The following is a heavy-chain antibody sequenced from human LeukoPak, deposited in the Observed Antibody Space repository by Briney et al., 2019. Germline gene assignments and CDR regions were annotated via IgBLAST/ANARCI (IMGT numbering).Heavy chain of an antibody. CDR3: ATMVQGTHMYYFDY. D-gene: IGHD3-10*01. V-gene: IGHV4-59*01. CDR2: IYYSGST. CDR1: GVSISGYY. J-gene: IGHJ4*02. Sequence: PSETLSLTCTVSGVSISGYYWSWIRQPPGKGLEWIGYIYYSGSTHYNPSLKSRVTISVDTSKKQFSLKLSSVTAADTAVYYCATMVQGTHMYYFDYWGQGTLVTVSS.